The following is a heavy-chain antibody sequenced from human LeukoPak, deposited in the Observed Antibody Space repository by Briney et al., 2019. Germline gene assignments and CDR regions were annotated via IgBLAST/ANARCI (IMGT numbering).Heavy chain of an antibody. D-gene: IGHD4-17*01. V-gene: IGHV4-59*01. J-gene: IGHJ4*02. CDR3: ARLKATVSIHAYFDY. Sequence: SETLSLTCTVSGGSFSSYYWTWIRQPPGKGLEWIGYIDHSGSANYNPSLKSRVTISSDTSKNQFSLELSSVTAADTAVYYCARLKATVSIHAYFDYWGQGILVTVSS. CDR2: IDHSGSA. CDR1: GGSFSSYY.